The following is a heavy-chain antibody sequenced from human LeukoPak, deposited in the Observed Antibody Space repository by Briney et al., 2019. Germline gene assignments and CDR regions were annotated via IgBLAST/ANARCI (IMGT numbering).Heavy chain of an antibody. Sequence: GGSLRLSCAASGFTFSTYAMSWVRQAPGKGLEWVSTINNSGGSTYYADSVKGRFTISRDNSKNTLYLQMNSLRAEDTAVYYCANDYYYYMDVWGKGTTVTISS. V-gene: IGHV3-23*01. CDR1: GFTFSTYA. J-gene: IGHJ6*03. CDR2: INNSGGST. CDR3: ANDYYYYMDV.